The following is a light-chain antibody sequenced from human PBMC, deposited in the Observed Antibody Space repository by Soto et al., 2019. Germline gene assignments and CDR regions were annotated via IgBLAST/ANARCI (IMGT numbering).Light chain of an antibody. Sequence: DIRMTQSPSTLSAAVGDRVTITCRASQSVSNWLAWYQQKPGKAPKLLIYDASSLESGVPSRFSGSGSGTEFTLTISSLQPDDFAAYYCQQYNRYWTFGQGTKVEIK. J-gene: IGKJ1*01. CDR3: QQYNRYWT. CDR2: DAS. CDR1: QSVSNW. V-gene: IGKV1-5*01.